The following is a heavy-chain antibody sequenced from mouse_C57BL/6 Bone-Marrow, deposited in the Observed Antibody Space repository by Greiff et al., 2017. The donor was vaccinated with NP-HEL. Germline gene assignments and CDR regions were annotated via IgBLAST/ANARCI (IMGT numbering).Heavy chain of an antibody. V-gene: IGHV3-8*01. Sequence: EVKLMESGPGLAKPSQTLSLTCSVTGYSITSDYWNWIRKFPGNKLEYMGYISYSGSTYYNPSLKSRISITRDTSKNQYYLQLNSVTTEDTATYYCAREPYYGSSYWYFDVWGTGTTVTVSS. CDR2: ISYSGST. CDR1: GYSITSDY. J-gene: IGHJ1*03. CDR3: AREPYYGSSYWYFDV. D-gene: IGHD1-1*01.